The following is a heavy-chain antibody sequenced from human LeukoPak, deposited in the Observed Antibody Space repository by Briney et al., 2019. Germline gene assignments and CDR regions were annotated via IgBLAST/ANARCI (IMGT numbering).Heavy chain of an antibody. Sequence: SGTLSLTCAVSGGSISSSNWWTWVRQPPGKGLEWIGYIYYSGSTNYNPSLKSRVTISVDTSKNQFSLKLSSVTAADTAVYYCAISSGWRNGAFDIWGQGTMVTVSS. D-gene: IGHD6-19*01. V-gene: IGHV4-4*02. CDR2: IYYSGST. CDR3: AISSGWRNGAFDI. CDR1: GGSISSSNW. J-gene: IGHJ3*02.